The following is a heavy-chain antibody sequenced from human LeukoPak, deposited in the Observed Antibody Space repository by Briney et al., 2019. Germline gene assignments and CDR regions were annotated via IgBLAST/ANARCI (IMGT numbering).Heavy chain of an antibody. CDR3: ARDRIQRGGFDP. CDR2: ISSGSTYI. D-gene: IGHD5-18*01. V-gene: IGHV3-21*01. Sequence: GGSLRLSCAASEFTFSTYSMNWVRQAPGKGLEWVSSISSGSTYIYYADSVKGRFTISRDNAKNSLYLQMNSLRAEDTAVYYCARDRIQRGGFDPWGQGTLVTVSS. J-gene: IGHJ5*02. CDR1: EFTFSTYS.